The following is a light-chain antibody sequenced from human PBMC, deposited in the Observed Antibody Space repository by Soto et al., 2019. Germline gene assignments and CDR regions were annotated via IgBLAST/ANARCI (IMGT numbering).Light chain of an antibody. CDR1: SSDVGGYNY. CDR2: EVT. J-gene: IGLJ3*02. CDR3: RAYAASNNFYFV. V-gene: IGLV2-8*01. Sequence: QSALTQPPSASGSPGQSVTISCTGTSSDVGGYNYVSWYQQYPGRAPKLMIYEVTKRPSGVPDRFSGSKSGNTASLTVSGLQAEDEADEYCRAYAASNNFYFVFGGGTKLTVL.